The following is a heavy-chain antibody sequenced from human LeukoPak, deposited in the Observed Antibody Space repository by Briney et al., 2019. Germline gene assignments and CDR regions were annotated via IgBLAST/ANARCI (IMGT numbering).Heavy chain of an antibody. CDR3: AKGYYDVLTGYVLWYYYALDV. J-gene: IGHJ6*02. D-gene: IGHD3-9*01. CDR2: ISSSGSTI. CDR1: GFTFSDYY. Sequence: GGSLRLSCAASGFTFSDYYMSWIRQAPGKGLEWVSYISSSGSTIYYADSVKGRFTISRDNAKNSLYLQMNSLRAEDTAVYYCAKGYYDVLTGYVLWYYYALDVWGQGTTVTVSS. V-gene: IGHV3-11*01.